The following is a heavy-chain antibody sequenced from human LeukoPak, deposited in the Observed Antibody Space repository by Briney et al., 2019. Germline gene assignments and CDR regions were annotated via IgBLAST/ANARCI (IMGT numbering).Heavy chain of an antibody. Sequence: PGGSLRLSCAASGFTFSSYWMSCVRQAPGKGLEGVANIKQGGRGKYYVDSVKGRFTIYRDNAKNSLYLQMNSLRAEDTAVYYCARDSRTVPANFDYWGQGTLVTVPS. V-gene: IGHV3-7*01. CDR2: IKQGGRGK. CDR1: GFTFSSYW. D-gene: IGHD4-11*01. J-gene: IGHJ4*02. CDR3: ARDSRTVPANFDY.